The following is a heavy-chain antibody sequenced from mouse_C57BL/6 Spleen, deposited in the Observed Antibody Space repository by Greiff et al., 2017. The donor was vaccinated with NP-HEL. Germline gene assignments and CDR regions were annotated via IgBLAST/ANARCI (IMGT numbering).Heavy chain of an antibody. J-gene: IGHJ3*01. CDR1: GYTFTDYN. V-gene: IGHV1-22*01. CDR3: ARSRDGYRAWFAY. D-gene: IGHD2-3*01. CDR2: INPNNGGT. Sequence: EVQLQESGPELVKPGASVKMSCKASGYTFTDYNMHWVKQSHGKSLEWIGYINPNNGGTSYNQKFKGKATLTVNKSSSTAYMELRSLTSEDSAVYYCARSRDGYRAWFAYWGQGTLVTVSA.